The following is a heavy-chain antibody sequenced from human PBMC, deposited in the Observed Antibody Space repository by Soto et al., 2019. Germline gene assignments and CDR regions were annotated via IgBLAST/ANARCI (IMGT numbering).Heavy chain of an antibody. J-gene: IGHJ3*02. CDR1: GFTFSSYA. CDR3: ARGDYHDTSGPFSAAFDI. Sequence: SLRLSCAASGFTFSSYAMHWVRQAPGKGLEWVAVISYDGSNKYYADSVKGRFTISRDNSKNSLYLQMNSLRAEDTAVYYCARGDYHDTSGPFSAAFDIWGQGTMVTVSS. CDR2: ISYDGSNK. D-gene: IGHD3-22*01. V-gene: IGHV3-30-3*01.